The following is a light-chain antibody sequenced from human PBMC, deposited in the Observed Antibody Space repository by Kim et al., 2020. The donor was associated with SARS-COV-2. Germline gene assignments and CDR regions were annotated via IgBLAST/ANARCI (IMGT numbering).Light chain of an antibody. V-gene: IGLV2-14*01. CDR1: SSDVGGYNY. Sequence: QSALTQPASVSGSPGQSITISCTGTSSDVGGYNYVSWYQQHPGKAPKLMIYDVSKRPSGVSNRFSGSKSGNTASLTISGLQAEDEADYYCSSYTSSTTLVFGGVTNLTVL. CDR3: SSYTSSTTLV. CDR2: DVS. J-gene: IGLJ2*01.